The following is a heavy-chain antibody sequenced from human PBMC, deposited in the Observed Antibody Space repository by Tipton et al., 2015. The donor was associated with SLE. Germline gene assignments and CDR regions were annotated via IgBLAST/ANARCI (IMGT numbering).Heavy chain of an antibody. Sequence: QSGAEVKRPGASMKLSCKASGYTFTNYYMHWVRQAPGQGLEWMGIINPSGGSTIYAQKFQGRVTMTRDTSTSTVYMDLSSLRSEDTAAYYCARVPNWGSGRDAFDIWGQGTMVSVSS. CDR1: GYTFTNYY. D-gene: IGHD7-27*01. CDR3: ARVPNWGSGRDAFDI. CDR2: INPSGGST. J-gene: IGHJ3*02. V-gene: IGHV1-46*01.